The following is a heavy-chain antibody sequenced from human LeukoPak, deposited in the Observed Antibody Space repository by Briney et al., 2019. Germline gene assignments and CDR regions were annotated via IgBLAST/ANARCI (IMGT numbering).Heavy chain of an antibody. CDR1: GYTFTSYD. CDR2: MNPNRGNT. V-gene: IGHV1-8*03. Sequence: ASVKVSCKASGYTFTSYDNNWVRQATGQGLEWVGWMNPNRGNTGYAQKFQGRDTITRNTSISTAYMELSSLRSEDTAVYYCARAPRAAIRPYYFDYWGQGTLVTVSS. CDR3: ARAPRAAIRPYYFDY. D-gene: IGHD2-2*02. J-gene: IGHJ4*02.